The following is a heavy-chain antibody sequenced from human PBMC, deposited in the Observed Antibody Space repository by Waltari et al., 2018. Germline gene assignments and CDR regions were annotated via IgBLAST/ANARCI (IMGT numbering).Heavy chain of an antibody. CDR2: INPTSGGT. Sequence: QVQLVQSGAEVKKPGASVKVSCKASGYTFTGYYMHWVRQAPGQGLEWMGWINPTSGGTNYAQKFQGWVTMTRDTSISTAYMELSRLRSDDTAVYYCARATSEQLVYYFDYWGQGTLVTVSS. V-gene: IGHV1-2*04. D-gene: IGHD6-6*01. J-gene: IGHJ4*02. CDR3: ARATSEQLVYYFDY. CDR1: GYTFTGYY.